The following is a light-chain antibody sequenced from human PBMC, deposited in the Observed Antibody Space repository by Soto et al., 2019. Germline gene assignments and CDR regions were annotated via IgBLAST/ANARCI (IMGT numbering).Light chain of an antibody. V-gene: IGLV1-47*01. Sequence: QSVLTQPPSASGTPGQRVTISCCGSSSNIGSNYVYWYQQLPGTAPKLLIYRNNQRPSGVPDRFSGSKSGTSASLAISGLRSEDEADYYCAAWDDSLSGQEFGGGTKLTVL. CDR3: AAWDDSLSGQE. CDR1: SSNIGSNY. CDR2: RNN. J-gene: IGLJ2*01.